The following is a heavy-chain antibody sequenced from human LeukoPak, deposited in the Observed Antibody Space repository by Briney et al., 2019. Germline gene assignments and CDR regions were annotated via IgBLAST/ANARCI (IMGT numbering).Heavy chain of an antibody. D-gene: IGHD3-10*01. V-gene: IGHV5-51*01. CDR3: ARRSGYYGSGSFWFDP. J-gene: IGHJ5*02. Sequence: GESLKISCQGSGYTFTSYWIGWVRQLPGKGLEWMGIIYPGDSDTRYSPSFQGQVTISADKSISTAYLQWSSLKASDTAMYYCARRSGYYGSGSFWFDPWGQGTLVTVSS. CDR1: GYTFTSYW. CDR2: IYPGDSDT.